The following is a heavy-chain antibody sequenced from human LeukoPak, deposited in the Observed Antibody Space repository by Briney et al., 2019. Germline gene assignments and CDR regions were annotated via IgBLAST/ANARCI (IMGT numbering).Heavy chain of an antibody. CDR3: ATSSYYYDSSGYYQYYFDY. J-gene: IGHJ4*02. CDR2: FDPEDGEI. CDR1: GYTLTELS. Sequence: ASVKVSCKVSGYTLTELSMHWVRQAPGKGLEWMGGFDPEDGEIIYAQKFQGRVTMTEDTSTDTAYMELSSLRSEDTAVYYCATSSYYYDSSGYYQYYFDYWGQGTLVTVSS. D-gene: IGHD3-22*01. V-gene: IGHV1-24*01.